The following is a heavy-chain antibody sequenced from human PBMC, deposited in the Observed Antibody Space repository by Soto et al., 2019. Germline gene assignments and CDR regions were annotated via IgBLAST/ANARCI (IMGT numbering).Heavy chain of an antibody. CDR3: ARGGDYSNYRSYYYMDV. J-gene: IGHJ6*03. D-gene: IGHD4-4*01. CDR2: INAGNGNT. V-gene: IGHV1-3*01. CDR1: GYTFTSYA. Sequence: ASVKVSCKASGYTFTSYAMHWVRQAPGQRLEWMGWINAGNGNTKYSQKFQGRVTITRDTSASTAYMELSSLRSEDTAVYYCARGGDYSNYRSYYYMDVWGKGTTVTVSS.